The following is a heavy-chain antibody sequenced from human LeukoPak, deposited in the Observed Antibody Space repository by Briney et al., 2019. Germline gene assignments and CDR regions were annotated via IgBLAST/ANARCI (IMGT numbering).Heavy chain of an antibody. CDR1: GFTFSSYS. J-gene: IGHJ3*02. Sequence: AGGSLRLSCAASGFTFSSYSMNWVRQAPGKGLGWVSSISSSSSYIYYADSVKGRFTISRDNAKNSLYLQMNSLRAEDTAVYYCAKAGMTTVTTHAFDIWGQGTMVTVSS. V-gene: IGHV3-21*01. CDR3: AKAGMTTVTTHAFDI. D-gene: IGHD4-17*01. CDR2: ISSSSSYI.